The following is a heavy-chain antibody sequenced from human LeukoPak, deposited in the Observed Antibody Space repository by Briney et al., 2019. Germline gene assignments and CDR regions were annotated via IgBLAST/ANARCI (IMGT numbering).Heavy chain of an antibody. V-gene: IGHV3-30*02. CDR1: GFPFSSYG. Sequence: GSLRLSCAASGFPFSSYGMHRVRQAPGKGLEWVAFTRYDGSNEYYADSVKGRFTISRDNSRNTLDLQMNSLRAEDTAVYYCAKEKTTVTTPYYFDYWGQGTLVTVSS. CDR2: TRYDGSNE. CDR3: AKEKTTVTTPYYFDY. J-gene: IGHJ4*02. D-gene: IGHD4-17*01.